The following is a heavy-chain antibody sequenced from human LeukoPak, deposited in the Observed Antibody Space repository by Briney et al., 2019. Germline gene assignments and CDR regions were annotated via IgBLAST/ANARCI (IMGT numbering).Heavy chain of an antibody. V-gene: IGHV3-74*01. Sequence: PGGSLRLSXAASGFTFSSYWMHWVRQAPGKGLVWVSRINSDGSSTSYADSVKGRFTISRDNAKNTLYLQMNSLRAEDTAVYYCAREGDFWSVNHESFDYWGQGTLVTVSS. J-gene: IGHJ4*02. CDR2: INSDGSST. CDR3: AREGDFWSVNHESFDY. D-gene: IGHD3-3*01. CDR1: GFTFSSYW.